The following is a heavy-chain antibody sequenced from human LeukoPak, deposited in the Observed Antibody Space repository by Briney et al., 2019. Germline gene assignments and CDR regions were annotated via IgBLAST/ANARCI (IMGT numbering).Heavy chain of an antibody. V-gene: IGHV3-66*01. J-gene: IGHJ6*02. CDR2: IYTGGST. D-gene: IGHD3-10*01. CDR3: ARVRRDYYGMDV. Sequence: PGGSLRLSCAAPGFTVSSNYMNWVRQAPGKGLEWVSVIYTGGSTYYADSVKGRFTISSDHSKNTLYLQMNSLRAEDTAVYYCARVRRDYYGMDVWGQGTTVTVSS. CDR1: GFTVSSNY.